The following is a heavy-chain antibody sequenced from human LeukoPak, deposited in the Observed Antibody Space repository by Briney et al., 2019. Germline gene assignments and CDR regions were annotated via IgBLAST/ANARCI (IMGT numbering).Heavy chain of an antibody. V-gene: IGHV3-23*01. CDR2: INWNGGST. J-gene: IGHJ3*02. CDR3: AKMNYDFWSGYPNDAFDI. CDR1: GFTFDDYG. D-gene: IGHD3-3*01. Sequence: GSLRLSCAASGFTFDDYGMSWVRQAPGKGLEWVSGINWNGGSTYYADSVKGRSTISRDNSKNTLYLQMNSLRAEDTAVYYCAKMNYDFWSGYPNDAFDIWGQGTMVTVSS.